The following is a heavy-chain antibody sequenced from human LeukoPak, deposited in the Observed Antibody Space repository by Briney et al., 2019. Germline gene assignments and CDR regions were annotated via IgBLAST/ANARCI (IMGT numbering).Heavy chain of an antibody. Sequence: GGSLRLSCAAPGVTFSNYAMHWVRQSPGKGLEWVAVISNDGSDKHHADSVKGRFTVSRDNSKHTVYLQMDRLRVEDTAIYYCVREGTYFFASGSFQGYYFDNWGQGTLVTVSS. CDR3: VREGTYFFASGSFQGYYFDN. J-gene: IGHJ4*02. V-gene: IGHV3-30*03. D-gene: IGHD3-10*01. CDR2: ISNDGSDK. CDR1: GVTFSNYA.